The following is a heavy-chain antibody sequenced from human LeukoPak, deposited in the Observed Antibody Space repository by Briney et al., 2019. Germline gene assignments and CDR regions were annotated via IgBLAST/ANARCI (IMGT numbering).Heavy chain of an antibody. CDR3: ARTRPDYYYDSSGYINWFDP. V-gene: IGHV4-30-4*08. J-gene: IGHJ5*02. CDR2: IYYSGST. D-gene: IGHD3-22*01. Sequence: SQTLSLTCTVSGGSISSGDYYWSWIRQPPGKGLEWIGYIYYSGSTYYNPSLKSRVTISVDTSKNQFSLKLSSVTAADTAVYYCARTRPDYYYDSSGYINWFDPWGQGTLVTVSS. CDR1: GGSISSGDYY.